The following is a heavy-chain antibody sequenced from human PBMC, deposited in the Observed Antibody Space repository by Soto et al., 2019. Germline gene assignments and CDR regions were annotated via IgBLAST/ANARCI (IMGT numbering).Heavy chain of an antibody. CDR2: ICPDGDT. Sequence: QVQLEQSGAEVKKPGASVLVSCKTSGYSFNKYCMYWVRQAPGQGLGWMGRICPDGDTGYAQEFKGRVTMTRDSSATTLYLQIGRLRSEDTALYYCVGDGADVYTGFYYWGQGSLVTVSS. V-gene: IGHV1-46*02. CDR3: VGDGADVYTGFYY. D-gene: IGHD2-21*01. J-gene: IGHJ4*02. CDR1: GYSFNKYC.